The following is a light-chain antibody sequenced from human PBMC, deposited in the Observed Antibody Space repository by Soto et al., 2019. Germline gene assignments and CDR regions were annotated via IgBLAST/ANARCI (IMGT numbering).Light chain of an antibody. J-gene: IGKJ4*01. CDR3: QQRSESLT. CDR1: QSSGSY. V-gene: IGKV3-11*01. Sequence: EIVLTQSPPTLSLCPGEGATLSCRASQSSGSYLAWYQKPRGQAPRLLIYDTSNRATGIPTRFSGSGSGTDFTLTSSSLDAEVVAYYCCQQRSESLTFGGGTKVESK. CDR2: DTS.